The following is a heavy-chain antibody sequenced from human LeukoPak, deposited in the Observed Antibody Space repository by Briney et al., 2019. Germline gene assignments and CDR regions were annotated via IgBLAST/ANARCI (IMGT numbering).Heavy chain of an antibody. J-gene: IGHJ6*04. CDR3: ARGHAGHYALLYSLDV. D-gene: IGHD2-2*02. CDR1: GFTFSSYW. V-gene: IGHV3-7*01. CDR2: IKQDGSEK. Sequence: GGSLRLSCAASGFTFSSYWMSWVRQAPGKGLEWVANIKQDGSEKYYVDSVKGRFTISRDNAKNSLYLQMNSLRAEDTAVYYCARGHAGHYALLYSLDVWGKGTTVTVSS.